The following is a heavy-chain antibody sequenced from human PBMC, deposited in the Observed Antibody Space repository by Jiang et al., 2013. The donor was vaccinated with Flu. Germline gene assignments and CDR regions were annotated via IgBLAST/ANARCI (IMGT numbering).Heavy chain of an antibody. CDR1: GGSISSGTYY. J-gene: IGHJ3*02. V-gene: IGHV4-61*01. CDR3: ARWGGSNLNGFDI. D-gene: IGHD3-3*01. Sequence: GLVKPSETLSLTCIVSGGSISSGTYYWNWIRQTPEKGLEWIGFIHYSGSNTYNPPLRSRVTMSVDTSKSQFSLRLNSVTAADTAVYYCARWGGSNLNGFDIWGQGTMVTVSS. CDR2: IHYSGSN.